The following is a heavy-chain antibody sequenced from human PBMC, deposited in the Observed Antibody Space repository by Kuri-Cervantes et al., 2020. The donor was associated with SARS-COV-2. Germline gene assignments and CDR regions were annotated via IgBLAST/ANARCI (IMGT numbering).Heavy chain of an antibody. CDR1: GFTSSNYW. CDR3: ARGVGSGWKLFDY. D-gene: IGHD6-19*01. Sequence: GESLKISCATPGFTSSNYWMHWVRQGPGKGMEWVSRINSDGSSTSYADSVKGRFTISRDNAKNTLYLQMNSLRAEDTAVYYCARGVGSGWKLFDYWGQGTLVTVSS. J-gene: IGHJ4*02. CDR2: INSDGSST. V-gene: IGHV3-74*01.